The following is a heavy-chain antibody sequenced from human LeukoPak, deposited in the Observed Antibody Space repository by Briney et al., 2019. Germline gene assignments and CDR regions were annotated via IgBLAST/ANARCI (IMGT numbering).Heavy chain of an antibody. CDR1: GFTFNNYG. V-gene: IGHV3-30*02. CDR3: ARDRDSSTWYFDY. D-gene: IGHD4-11*01. CDR2: IRYDGSNK. Sequence: VQPGGSLILSCAASGFTFNNYGMHWVHQAPGKGLEWVTFIRYDGSNKCYADSVKGRFAISRDNSKNTLYLQMNSLRAEDTAVYYCARDRDSSTWYFDYWGQGTLVTVSS. J-gene: IGHJ4*02.